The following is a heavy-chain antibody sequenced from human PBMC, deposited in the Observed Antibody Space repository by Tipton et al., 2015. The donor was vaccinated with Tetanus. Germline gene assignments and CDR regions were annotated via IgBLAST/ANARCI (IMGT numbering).Heavy chain of an antibody. CDR1: GGTFSSYA. Sequence: QVQLVQSGAEVKKPGSSVKVSCKASGGTFSSYAISWVRQAPGQGLEWMGGIIPIFGTANYAQKFQGRVTITADESTSTAYMELSSLRSEDTAVYYCASTAHYMSTAPYWYFDLWGRGTLVTVSS. J-gene: IGHJ2*01. CDR2: IIPIFGTA. CDR3: ASTAHYMSTAPYWYFDL. D-gene: IGHD5-18*01. V-gene: IGHV1-69*01.